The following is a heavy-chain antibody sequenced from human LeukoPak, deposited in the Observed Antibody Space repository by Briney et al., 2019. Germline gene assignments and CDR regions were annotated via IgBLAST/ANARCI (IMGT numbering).Heavy chain of an antibody. J-gene: IGHJ5*02. V-gene: IGHV1-2*02. CDR1: GYTFTGYY. D-gene: IGHD3-10*01. CDR2: INPNSGGT. CDR3: ARAFTSLRGQRSGICP. Sequence: ASVKVSCKASGYTFTGYYMHWVRQAPGQGLEWMGWINPNSGGTNYAQKFQGRVTMTRDTSISTAYMELSRLRSDDTAVYYCARAFTSLRGQRSGICPWGQGTQVTVSS.